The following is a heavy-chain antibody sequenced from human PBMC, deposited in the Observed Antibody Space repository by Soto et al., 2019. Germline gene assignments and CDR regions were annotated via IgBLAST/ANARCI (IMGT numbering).Heavy chain of an antibody. V-gene: IGHV4-39*07. CDR3: ARGVAAAGLYYYYGMDV. CDR1: GGSISSDSSY. CDR2: INHSGST. D-gene: IGHD6-13*01. Sequence: SETLSLTCTVSGGSISSDSSYWGWIRQPPGKGLEWIGEINHSGSTNYNPSLKSRVTISVDTSKNQFSLKLSSVTAADTAVYYCARGVAAAGLYYYYGMDVWGQGTTVTVSS. J-gene: IGHJ6*02.